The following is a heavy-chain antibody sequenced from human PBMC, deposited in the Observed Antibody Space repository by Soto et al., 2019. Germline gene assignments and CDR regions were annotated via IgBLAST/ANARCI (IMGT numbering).Heavy chain of an antibody. Sequence: QLQLQESGPGLVRPSETLSLTCTVSGGSISSNSYYSGWIRQPPGKGLEWIGSIYYSGSTFYNPPLKSRVTISVDTSKNEFSLRLSSVTAADTAVYYCVRHGGRKNWFDPWGQGTLVTVSS. CDR2: IYYSGST. CDR1: GGSISSNSYY. D-gene: IGHD3-3*01. J-gene: IGHJ5*02. V-gene: IGHV4-39*01. CDR3: VRHGGRKNWFDP.